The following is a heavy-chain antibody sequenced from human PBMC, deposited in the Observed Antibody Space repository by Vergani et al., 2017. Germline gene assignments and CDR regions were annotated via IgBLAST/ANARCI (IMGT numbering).Heavy chain of an antibody. D-gene: IGHD2-21*01. CDR2: IKSTFDRGTT. J-gene: IGHJ6*02. Sequence: EVRLVESGGGLVEPGGSLTLSCAASGFTVSDAWMSWVRKAQGKGLEWVGRIKSTFDRGTTDYAAAVKGRFTISRDDSKNTLFLQMNGLKTEDIGVYYCTTDPRYCGDGSCYWLRDHHYYGMDVWGQGITVTVSS. V-gene: IGHV3-15*01. CDR3: TTDPRYCGDGSCYWLRDHHYYGMDV. CDR1: GFTVSDAW.